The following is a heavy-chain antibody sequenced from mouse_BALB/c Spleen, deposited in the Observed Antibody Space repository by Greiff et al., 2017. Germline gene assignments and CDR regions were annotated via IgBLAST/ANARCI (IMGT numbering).Heavy chain of an antibody. CDR3: ARGVVATPYYAMDY. V-gene: IGHV14-3*02. CDR2: IDPANGNT. J-gene: IGHJ4*01. Sequence: EVQLQQSGAELVKPGASVKLSCTASGFNIKDTYMHWVKQRPEQGLEWIGRIDPANGNTKYDPKFQGKATITADTSSNTAYLQLSSLTSEDTAVYYCARGVVATPYYAMDYWGQGTSVTVSS. D-gene: IGHD1-1*01. CDR1: GFNIKDTY.